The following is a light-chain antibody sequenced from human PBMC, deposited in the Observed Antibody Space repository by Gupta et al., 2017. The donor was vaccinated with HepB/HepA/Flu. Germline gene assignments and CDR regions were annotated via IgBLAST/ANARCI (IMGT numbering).Light chain of an antibody. CDR2: EVN. V-gene: IGLV2-23*02. Sequence: QSAQTQPASVSGFSGQSITISCIGISSDVGNYNLVSWYQQHPDKAPKLMIYEVNKRPSGVSSRFSGSKSGTTASLTISGLQAEDEADYYCCSYAGSNTVIFGGGTKLTVL. CDR1: SSDVGNYNL. J-gene: IGLJ2*01. CDR3: CSYAGSNTVI.